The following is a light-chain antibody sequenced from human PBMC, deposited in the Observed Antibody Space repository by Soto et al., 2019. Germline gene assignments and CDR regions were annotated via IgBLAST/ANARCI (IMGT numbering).Light chain of an antibody. V-gene: IGKV2-30*02. CDR3: MQASHWRFT. J-gene: IGKJ2*01. Sequence: DDVMTQSPLSLPVTLGEPASISCRSSQGLVHSDGNIYLNWFQQRPGQSPRRLIYKVSNRDSGGPDRFSGSGSGTDFTLKISRVEAEDVGIYYCMQASHWRFTLGQGTNLEIK. CDR2: KVS. CDR1: QGLVHSDGNIY.